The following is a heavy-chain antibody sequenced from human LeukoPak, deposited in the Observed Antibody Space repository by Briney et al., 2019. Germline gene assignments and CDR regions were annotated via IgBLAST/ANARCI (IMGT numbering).Heavy chain of an antibody. D-gene: IGHD3-16*01. CDR1: GYTFTSYD. V-gene: IGHV1-18*01. Sequence: ASVKVSCKASGYTFTSYDISWVRQAPGQGLEWVGRISPYTNNTKFAQKFQGRVTMTTDTSTSTAYMELRSLRSDDTAVYYCARDYVRDDYWGQGTLVTVSS. CDR3: ARDYVRDDY. J-gene: IGHJ4*02. CDR2: ISPYTNNT.